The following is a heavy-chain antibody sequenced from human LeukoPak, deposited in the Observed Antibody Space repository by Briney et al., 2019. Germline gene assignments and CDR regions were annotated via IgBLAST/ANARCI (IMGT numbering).Heavy chain of an antibody. CDR1: GDSVTGYY. J-gene: IGHJ3*02. D-gene: IGHD3-3*01. CDR2: IYTSGST. V-gene: IGHV4-4*07. Sequence: SEALSLTCTVSGDSVTGYYWSWIRQPAGKRLEWIGRIYTSGSTNYNPSLKSRVTMSVDTSKNQFSLKLSSVTAADTAVYYCAREAITIFGVVKSRAFDIWGQGTMVTVSS. CDR3: AREAITIFGVVKSRAFDI.